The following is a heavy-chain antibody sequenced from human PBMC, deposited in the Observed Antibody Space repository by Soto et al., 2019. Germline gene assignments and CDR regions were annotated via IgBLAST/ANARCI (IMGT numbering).Heavy chain of an antibody. CDR2: IFYSGNT. Sequence: PSETLSLTCTVSCGSINNYYYSWIRQPPGKGLEWIGYIFYSGNTNSNPSLKSRLTISVDTSKNQFSLKLSSLIAADTAVYYCARGFGLDVGGQGSTGTV. CDR3: ARGFGLDV. V-gene: IGHV4-59*01. J-gene: IGHJ6*02. CDR1: CGSINNYY.